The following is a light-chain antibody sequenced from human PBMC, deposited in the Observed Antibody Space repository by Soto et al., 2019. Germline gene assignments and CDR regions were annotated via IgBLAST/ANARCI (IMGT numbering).Light chain of an antibody. J-gene: IGKJ1*01. Sequence: EIVLTQSPGTLSLSPGERATLSCRASPSVSSSYLAWYQQKPGQAPRLLIYGASSRATGIPDRFSGSGSGTDFTLTISRLEPEDVAVYYCQQYGSSPLWTFGQGTKVEIK. V-gene: IGKV3-20*01. CDR1: PSVSSSY. CDR3: QQYGSSPLWT. CDR2: GAS.